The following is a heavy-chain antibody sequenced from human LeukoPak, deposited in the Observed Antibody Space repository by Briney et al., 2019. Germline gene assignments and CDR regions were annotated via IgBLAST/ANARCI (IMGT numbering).Heavy chain of an antibody. D-gene: IGHD5-12*01. CDR2: IYTSGST. Sequence: SETLSLTCTVSGGSISSYYWSWIRQPAGKGLEWIGRIYTSGSTNYNPSLKSRVTMSVDTSKNQFSLKLSSVTAADTAVYYCATSGYSGYDESYYYMDVWGKGTTVTISS. J-gene: IGHJ6*03. V-gene: IGHV4-4*07. CDR3: ATSGYSGYDESYYYMDV. CDR1: GGSISSYY.